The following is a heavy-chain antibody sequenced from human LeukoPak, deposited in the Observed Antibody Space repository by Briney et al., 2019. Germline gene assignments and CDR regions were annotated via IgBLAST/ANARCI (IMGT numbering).Heavy chain of an antibody. J-gene: IGHJ4*02. D-gene: IGHD6-19*01. CDR3: AKVKYKIEVAGPFDY. CDR2: ISWNSGSI. CDR1: GFTFDDYA. V-gene: IGHV3-9*01. Sequence: QAGGSLRLSCAASGFTFDDYAMHWVRQAPGKGLEWVSGISWNSGSIGYADSVKGRFTISRDNAKNSLYLQMNSLRAEDTALYYCAKVKYKIEVAGPFDYWGQGTLVSVSS.